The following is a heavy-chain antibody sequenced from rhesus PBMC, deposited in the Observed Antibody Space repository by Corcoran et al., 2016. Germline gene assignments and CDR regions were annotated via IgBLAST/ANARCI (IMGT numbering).Heavy chain of an antibody. D-gene: IGHD4-35*01. CDR1: GFTFSSYW. CDR2: INSGGGST. J-gene: IGHJ4*01. V-gene: IGHV3S42*01. CDR3: AKEPTVTTSGY. Sequence: EVQLVESGGGLAKPGGSLRLSCAASGFTFSSYWMNWVRQTPGKGLVWISAINSGGGSTYYADSVKGRFTISRDNSKNTLSLQMNSLRAEDTAVYYCAKEPTVTTSGYWGQGVLVTVSS.